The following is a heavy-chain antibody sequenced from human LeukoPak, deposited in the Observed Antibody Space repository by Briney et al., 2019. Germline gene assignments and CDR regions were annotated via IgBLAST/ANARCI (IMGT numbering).Heavy chain of an antibody. CDR1: GFTFSSYS. CDR2: ISSSSSYI. D-gene: IGHD6-13*01. Sequence: GGSLRLSCVASGFTFSSYSMNWVRQAPGKGLEWVSSISSSSSYIYYADSVKGRFTISRDNAKNSLYLQMNSLRAEDTAVYYCARGVAAAGANWFDPWGQGTLVTVSS. J-gene: IGHJ5*02. CDR3: ARGVAAAGANWFDP. V-gene: IGHV3-21*01.